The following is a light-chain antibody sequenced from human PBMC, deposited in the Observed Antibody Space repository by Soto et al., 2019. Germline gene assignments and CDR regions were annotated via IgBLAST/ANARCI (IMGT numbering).Light chain of an antibody. Sequence: EIVLTQSPGTLSLSPGERATLSCRASQSVSSNYLAWYQQKRGQAPRLLIYGGSSRATGIPTRFSGSGSGTDFTLTISRLEPEDFAVYYCQQYDTSPRTFGQVTKVEI. J-gene: IGKJ1*01. CDR2: GGS. V-gene: IGKV3-20*01. CDR1: QSVSSNY. CDR3: QQYDTSPRT.